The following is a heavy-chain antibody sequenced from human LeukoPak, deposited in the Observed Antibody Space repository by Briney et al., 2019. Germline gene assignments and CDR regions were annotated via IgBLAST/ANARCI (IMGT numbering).Heavy chain of an antibody. CDR2: INPNSGDT. D-gene: IGHD3-10*01. Sequence: ASVKVSCKASGYTFTGYYIHWVRQAPGQGLEWMGWINPNSGDTNYAQKSQGEVTMTRDTSISTAYMELSRLRSDDTAVYYCARGVTGIYYYYYMDVWGKGTTVTVSS. CDR1: GYTFTGYY. J-gene: IGHJ6*03. V-gene: IGHV1-2*02. CDR3: ARGVTGIYYYYYMDV.